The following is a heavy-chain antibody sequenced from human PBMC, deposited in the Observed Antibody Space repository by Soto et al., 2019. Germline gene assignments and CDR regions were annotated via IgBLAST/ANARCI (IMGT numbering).Heavy chain of an antibody. CDR3: ASHYDSSGYYCRGLDY. D-gene: IGHD3-22*01. CDR1: GGTFSSYA. J-gene: IGHJ4*02. Sequence: QVQLVQSGAEVKKPGSSVKVSCKASGGTFSSYAISWVRQAPGQGLEWMGGIIPIFGTADYAQKFQGRVTITADESTSTANMELSSLRSEDTAVYYCASHYDSSGYYCRGLDYWGQGTLVTVSS. V-gene: IGHV1-69*12. CDR2: IIPIFGTA.